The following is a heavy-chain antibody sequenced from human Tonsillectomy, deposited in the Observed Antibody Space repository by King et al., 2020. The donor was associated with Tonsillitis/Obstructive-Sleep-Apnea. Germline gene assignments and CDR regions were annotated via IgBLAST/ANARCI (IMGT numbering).Heavy chain of an antibody. D-gene: IGHD1-20*01. J-gene: IGHJ4*02. CDR1: GFTFSTYW. CDR3: AGIKYKWNGIDK. CDR2: IKPDGSET. V-gene: IGHV3-7*03. Sequence: VQLVESGGGLVQPGGSLRLSCAASGFTFSTYWMTWVRQAPGQGLEWVANIKPDGSETYYVGSVKGRFTISRDNAKNSLYLQMNSLRAEDTAVYYCAGIKYKWNGIDKWGQGTLVTVSS.